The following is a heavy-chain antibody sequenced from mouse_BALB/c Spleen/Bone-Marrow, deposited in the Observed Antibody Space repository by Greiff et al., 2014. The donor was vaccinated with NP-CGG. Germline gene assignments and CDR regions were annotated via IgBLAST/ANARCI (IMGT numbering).Heavy chain of an antibody. D-gene: IGHD2-5*01. V-gene: IGHV1S137*01. CDR1: GYTFTDYA. Sequence: QVQLQQSGAELVRPRVSVKISCKGSGYTFTDYAMHWVKQSHAESLEWIGVINTYFGDISYNQKFKGKATIAVDKTSRTVYMELARLTAEDSAIYYCARGYSNNYAMDYWGQGTSVTVSS. CDR3: ARGYSNNYAMDY. CDR2: INTYFGDI. J-gene: IGHJ4*01.